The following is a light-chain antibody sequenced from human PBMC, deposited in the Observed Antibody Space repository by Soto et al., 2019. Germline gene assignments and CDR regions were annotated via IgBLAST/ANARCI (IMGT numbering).Light chain of an antibody. CDR2: EVS. Sequence: QPVLTQPASVSGSPGQSITISCTGTSSDVGGYNYVSWYQQHPGKAPKLMIYEVSNRPSGVSNRFSGSKSGNTASLTIYGLHAEDEADYYCSSYPSSSRVFGGGTKLTVL. CDR1: SSDVGGYNY. CDR3: SSYPSSSRV. V-gene: IGLV2-14*01. J-gene: IGLJ3*02.